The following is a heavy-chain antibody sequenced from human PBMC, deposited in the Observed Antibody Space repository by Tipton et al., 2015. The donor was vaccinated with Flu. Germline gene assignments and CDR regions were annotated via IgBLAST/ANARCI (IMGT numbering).Heavy chain of an antibody. D-gene: IGHD3-10*01. CDR1: GGSITNYY. V-gene: IGHV4-59*01. CDR3: ARVLAGHFGEGYFFDY. Sequence: LRLSCSVSGGSITNYYWSWIRQPPGKGLEWIGYIYSSGSTTYNPSLKSRVTMSADTSMNQFSRRLNSMTAADTAIYYCARVLAGHFGEGYFFDYWGQGALVTVSS. CDR2: IYSSGST. J-gene: IGHJ4*02.